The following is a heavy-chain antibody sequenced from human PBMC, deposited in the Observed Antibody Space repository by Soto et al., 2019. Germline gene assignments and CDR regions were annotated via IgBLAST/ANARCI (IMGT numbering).Heavy chain of an antibody. D-gene: IGHD3-10*01. V-gene: IGHV3-13*01. J-gene: IGHJ3*02. CDR2: IGTAGDT. Sequence: GGSLRLSCAASGFTFSSYDMHWVRQATGKGLEWVSAIGTAGDTYYPGSVKGRFTISRENAKNSLYLQMNSLRAGDTAVYYCARAMGSGSSYDAFDIWGQGTMVTVSS. CDR1: GFTFSSYD. CDR3: ARAMGSGSSYDAFDI.